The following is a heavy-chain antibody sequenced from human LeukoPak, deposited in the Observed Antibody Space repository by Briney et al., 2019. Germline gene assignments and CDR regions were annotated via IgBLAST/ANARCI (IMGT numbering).Heavy chain of an antibody. CDR1: GGSISSYY. J-gene: IGHJ6*03. CDR2: IYTSGST. D-gene: IGHD1-20*01. V-gene: IGHV4-4*09. Sequence: SETLSLTCTVSGGSISSYYWSWIRQPPGKGLEWIGYIYTSGSTNYNPSLKSRVTISVDTSKNQFSLKLSSVTAADTAVYYCARHGTRYHWNPYYYYYYMDVWGKGTTVTVSS. CDR3: ARHGTRYHWNPYYYYYYMDV.